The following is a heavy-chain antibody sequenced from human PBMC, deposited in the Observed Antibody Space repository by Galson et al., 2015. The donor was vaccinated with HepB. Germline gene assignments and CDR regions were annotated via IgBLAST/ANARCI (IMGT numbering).Heavy chain of an antibody. CDR1: GYTFTSYG. J-gene: IGHJ4*02. CDR3: ARDPGYDSSGYYYFFDY. Sequence: SVKVSCKASGYTFTSYGISWVRQAPGQGLEWMGWISGYNGNTNYAQKLQGRVTMTTDTSTSTAYMELRSLRSDDTAVYYCARDPGYDSSGYYYFFDYWGQGTLVTVSS. CDR2: ISGYNGNT. D-gene: IGHD3-22*01. V-gene: IGHV1-18*01.